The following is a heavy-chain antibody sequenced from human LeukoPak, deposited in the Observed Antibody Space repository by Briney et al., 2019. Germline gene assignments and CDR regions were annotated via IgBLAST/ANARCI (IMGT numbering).Heavy chain of an antibody. CDR1: GGSISSSSYY. Sequence: PSETLSLTCTVSGGSISSSSYYWGWIRQPPGKGLEWIGSIYYSGSTYYNPSLKSRVTISVDTSKNQFSLKLSSVTAADTAVYYCARHLAKARDCWGQGTLVTVSS. CDR3: ARHLAKARDC. CDR2: IYYSGST. V-gene: IGHV4-39*01. J-gene: IGHJ4*02.